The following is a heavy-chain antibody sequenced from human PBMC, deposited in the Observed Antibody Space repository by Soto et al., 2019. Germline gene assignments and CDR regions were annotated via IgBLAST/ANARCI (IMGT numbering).Heavy chain of an antibody. CDR1: GGTFSSYA. CDR2: IIPIFGTA. CDR3: ARGGGGVAIIHNWFDP. V-gene: IGHV1-69*13. D-gene: IGHD3-3*01. J-gene: IGHJ5*02. Sequence: GASVKVSCKASGGTFSSYAISWVRQAPGQGLEWMGGIIPIFGTASYAQKFQGRVTITADESTSTAYMELSSLRSEDTALYFCARGGGGVAIIHNWFDPWGKGTLVTVSS.